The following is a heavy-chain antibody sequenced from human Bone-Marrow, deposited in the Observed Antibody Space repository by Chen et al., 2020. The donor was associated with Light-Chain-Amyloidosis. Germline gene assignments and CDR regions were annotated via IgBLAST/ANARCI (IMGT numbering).Heavy chain of an antibody. CDR1: GDSVSSRTSY. CDR3: ARDVAWEVRDADWFDP. V-gene: IGHV4-61*01. D-gene: IGHD1-26*01. J-gene: IGHJ5*02. CDR2: IYYRGNT. Sequence: QVQLQESGPGLVKPSETLSLTCTVSGDSVSSRTSYWSWIRQPPGKGLEWIGYIYYRGNTNYNPSLKSRVTISVDTSKNQFSLKLSSVSAADTAINYCARDVAWEVRDADWFDPWGPGTLVTVSS.